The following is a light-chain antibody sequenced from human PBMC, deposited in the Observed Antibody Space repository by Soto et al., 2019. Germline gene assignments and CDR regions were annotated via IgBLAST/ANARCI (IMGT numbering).Light chain of an antibody. Sequence: EIVMTQSPATLSVSPGDGATLSCRASQSVDSNLAWYQQKPGQTPRLLIYDASNRATGVPTRFSGSGSGTDFTLTISSLEPEDFAVYYCQQRNKWPPVTFGGGTRVEIK. CDR3: QQRNKWPPVT. J-gene: IGKJ4*01. CDR1: QSVDSN. V-gene: IGKV3-11*01. CDR2: DAS.